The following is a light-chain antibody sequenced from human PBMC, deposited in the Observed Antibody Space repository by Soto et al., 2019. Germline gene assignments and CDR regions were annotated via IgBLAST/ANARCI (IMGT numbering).Light chain of an antibody. CDR1: TGAVTSGHY. CDR2: DTS. V-gene: IGLV7-46*01. CDR3: LLSYTDARPV. J-gene: IGLJ3*02. Sequence: QAVVTQEPSLTVSPGGTVTLTCDSSTGAVTSGHYPYWIQQKPGQAPKTLIYDTSNKHSWTPARFSGSLLGGKAALTLSGAQPEDDAEYYCLLSYTDARPVFGGGTKLTVL.